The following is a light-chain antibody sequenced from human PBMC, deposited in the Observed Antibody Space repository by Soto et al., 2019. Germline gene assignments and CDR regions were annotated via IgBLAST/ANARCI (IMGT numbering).Light chain of an antibody. Sequence: EIVLTQSPGTLSLSTGERATLSCRASQSVSNNYLAWYQQKPVQAPRLLIYGASNTATGIPDRFSGSGSGTEFTLTISSLQSEDFAVYYCQQYNNWPPTFGPGTKAD. CDR2: GAS. CDR1: QSVSNN. V-gene: IGKV3D-15*01. J-gene: IGKJ3*01. CDR3: QQYNNWPPT.